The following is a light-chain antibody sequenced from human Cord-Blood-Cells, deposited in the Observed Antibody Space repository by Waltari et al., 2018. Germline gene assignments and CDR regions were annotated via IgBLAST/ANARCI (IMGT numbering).Light chain of an antibody. J-gene: IGLJ1*01. Sequence: QSVLTQPPSVSAAPGQKVTISCSGSSSNIGNNYVSWYQQPPGTAPKLLIYDNKKLPSGIPDRFSGSKSGTSATLGITGLQSGDEADYYCGTWNSSLSAYVVGTGTKVTVL. CDR3: GTWNSSLSAYV. CDR2: DNK. CDR1: SSNIGNNY. V-gene: IGLV1-51*01.